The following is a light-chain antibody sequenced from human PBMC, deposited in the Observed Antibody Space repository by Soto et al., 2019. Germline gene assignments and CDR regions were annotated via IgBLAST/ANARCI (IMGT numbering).Light chain of an antibody. Sequence: DIQMTQSPSSLSASVGDRVTITCRTSQSISRSLIWYQLKPGKAPRVLIYSASTLQSGVPSRFSGSGSGTSFTFIISSLQPEDFATYYCQQSYSTPWTFGQGTKVEIK. V-gene: IGKV1-39*01. CDR3: QQSYSTPWT. J-gene: IGKJ2*02. CDR1: QSISRS. CDR2: SAS.